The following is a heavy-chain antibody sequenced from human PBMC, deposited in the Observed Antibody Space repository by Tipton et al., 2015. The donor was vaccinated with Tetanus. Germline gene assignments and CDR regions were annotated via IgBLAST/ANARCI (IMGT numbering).Heavy chain of an antibody. J-gene: IGHJ4*02. Sequence: TLSLTCTVSGGSVRSGDYDWNWIRQPPGKGLEWIGYVHHSGRTYKNPSLKSRVTLSIDKSKNQFSLRLTSVTAADTAVYYCARANNDYPKKGPFDYWGQGARVIVSS. D-gene: IGHD1-1*01. CDR2: VHHSGRT. CDR1: GGSVRSGDYD. V-gene: IGHV4-61*08. CDR3: ARANNDYPKKGPFDY.